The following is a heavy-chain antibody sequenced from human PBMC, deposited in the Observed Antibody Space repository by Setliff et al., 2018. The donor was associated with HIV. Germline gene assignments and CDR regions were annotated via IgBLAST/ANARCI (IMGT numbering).Heavy chain of an antibody. CDR3: ARPRVFDSFDV. Sequence: ASVKVSCKAIGYMILGYRMNWVRQAPGQGLEWIGRISPNNGAAEYAPKFQGRVSMTLDTSISTAYLEIPRLTSDDAAVYFCARPRVFDSFDVWGQGTKFTVSS. J-gene: IGHJ3*01. CDR1: GYMILGYR. CDR2: ISPNNGAA. V-gene: IGHV1-2*06. D-gene: IGHD6-6*01.